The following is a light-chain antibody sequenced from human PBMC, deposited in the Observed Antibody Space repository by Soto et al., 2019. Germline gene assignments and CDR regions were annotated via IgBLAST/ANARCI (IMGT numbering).Light chain of an antibody. CDR2: GAS. J-gene: IGKJ2*01. CDR3: QQYNNWNT. CDR1: QSVSSN. Sequence: EIVMTQSPATLSVSPGERATLSCRASQSVSSNLAWYQQKPGQAPRLLIYGASTRATGIPARFSGSGSGSEFTLTISRLQSEDFEVYYCQQYNNWNTFGQGTKLEIK. V-gene: IGKV3-15*01.